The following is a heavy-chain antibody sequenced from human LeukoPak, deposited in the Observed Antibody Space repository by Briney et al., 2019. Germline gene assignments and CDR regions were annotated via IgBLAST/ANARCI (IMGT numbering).Heavy chain of an antibody. V-gene: IGHV4-34*01. J-gene: IGHJ3*02. CDR2: INHSGST. CDR1: GGSFSGYY. CDR3: ARRAAFDI. Sequence: SETLSLTCAVHGGSFSGYYWSWIRQPPGKGLEWIGEINHSGSTNYNPSLQSRVTISVDTSKNQFSLKLSSVTAADTAVYYCARRAAFDIWGQGTMVTVSS.